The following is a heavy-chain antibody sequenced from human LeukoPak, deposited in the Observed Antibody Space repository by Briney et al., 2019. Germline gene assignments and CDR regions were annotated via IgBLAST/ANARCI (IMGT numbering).Heavy chain of an antibody. CDR1: GFTFSSYW. Sequence: GGSLTLSCAASGFTFSSYWVHWVRQAPGKGLVWVSRINRDGSSTSYADSVKGRFTISRDNAKSTLYLQMNSLRAEDTAVYYCARGVGYCSSTSCYWWFDPWGQGTLVTVSS. CDR2: INRDGSST. CDR3: ARGVGYCSSTSCYWWFDP. J-gene: IGHJ5*02. V-gene: IGHV3-74*01. D-gene: IGHD2-2*01.